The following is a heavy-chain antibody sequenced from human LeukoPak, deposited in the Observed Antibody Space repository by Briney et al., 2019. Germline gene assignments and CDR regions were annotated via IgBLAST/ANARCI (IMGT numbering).Heavy chain of an antibody. CDR1: GGSFSDYY. CDR3: ARRLEDSGSNWFHP. CDR2: IYYSGST. Sequence: TPSETLSLTCGVYGGSFSDYYWSWIRQPPGKGLEWIGYIYYSGSTNYNPSLKSRVTISVDTSKNQFSLKLSSVTAADTAVYYCARRLEDSGSNWFHPWGQGTLVTVSS. D-gene: IGHD6-19*01. J-gene: IGHJ5*02. V-gene: IGHV4-59*08.